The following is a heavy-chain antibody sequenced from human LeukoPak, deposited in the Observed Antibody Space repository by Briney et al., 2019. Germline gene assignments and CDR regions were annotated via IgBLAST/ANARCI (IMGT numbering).Heavy chain of an antibody. J-gene: IGHJ4*02. CDR2: IVPIFGTA. Sequence: SVKVSCKASGGTFSSYAISWVRQAPGQGLEWMGGIVPIFGTANYAQKFQGRVTITADESTSTAYMELSSLRSEDTAVYYCASGRIAVAGPFDYWGQGTLVTVSS. V-gene: IGHV1-69*13. CDR1: GGTFSSYA. CDR3: ASGRIAVAGPFDY. D-gene: IGHD6-19*01.